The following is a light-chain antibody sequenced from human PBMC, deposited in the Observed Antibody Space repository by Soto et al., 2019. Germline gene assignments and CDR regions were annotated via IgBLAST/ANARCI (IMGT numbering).Light chain of an antibody. J-gene: IGLJ3*02. Sequence: QSVLTQPASVSGSPGQSITISCTGTSSDVGGYNYVSWNQQHPGKAPKLIIYDVNNRPSGVSNRFSGSKSGNTASLTISGLQAEDEADYYCSSYTSSSTWVFGGGTKLTVL. CDR3: SSYTSSSTWV. CDR2: DVN. V-gene: IGLV2-14*01. CDR1: SSDVGGYNY.